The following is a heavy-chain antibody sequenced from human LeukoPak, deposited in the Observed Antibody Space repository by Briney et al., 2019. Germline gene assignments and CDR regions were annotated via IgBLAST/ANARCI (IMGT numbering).Heavy chain of an antibody. J-gene: IGHJ4*02. D-gene: IGHD4-17*01. CDR2: IKQDGSDK. V-gene: IGHV3-7*01. Sequence: GGPLRLSCGVSGFTFSDYWMSWVRQAPGKGLEWVASIKQDGSDKYYVDPVKGRFTISRDNAKKSQYLQMSSLRVEDTAVYYCARGGRHTVTTIVCDHFDYWGQGTLVTVSS. CDR3: ARGGRHTVTTIVCDHFDY. CDR1: GFTFSDYW.